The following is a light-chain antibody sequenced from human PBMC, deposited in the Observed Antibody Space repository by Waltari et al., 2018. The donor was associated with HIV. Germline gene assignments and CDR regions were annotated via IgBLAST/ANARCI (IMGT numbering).Light chain of an antibody. J-gene: IGLJ3*02. CDR2: RNN. V-gene: IGLV1-47*01. Sequence: QSVLTQQPSASGTPGQRVTISCSGSSSNIGSNYVYWYQQLPGTAPKLLIYRNNQRPSGVPDRFSGSKSGTSASLAISGLRSEDEADYYCATRDDSLNAWVFGGGTKVTVL. CDR1: SSNIGSNY. CDR3: ATRDDSLNAWV.